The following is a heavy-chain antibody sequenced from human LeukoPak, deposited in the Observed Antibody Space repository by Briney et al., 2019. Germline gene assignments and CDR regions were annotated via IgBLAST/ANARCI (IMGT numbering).Heavy chain of an antibody. J-gene: IGHJ6*02. CDR1: GFTFSSYW. CDR3: ARVQGDGYNEYYSYYGMDV. D-gene: IGHD5-24*01. V-gene: IGHV3-7*01. Sequence: GGSLRLSCAASGFTFSSYWMSWVRQAPGKGLEWVANIKQDGSEKYYVDSVKGRFTISRDNAKNSLYPQMNSLRAEDTAVYYCARVQGDGYNEYYSYYGMDVWGQGTTVTVSS. CDR2: IKQDGSEK.